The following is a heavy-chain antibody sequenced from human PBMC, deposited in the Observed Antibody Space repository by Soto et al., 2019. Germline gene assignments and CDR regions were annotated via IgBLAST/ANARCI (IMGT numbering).Heavy chain of an antibody. CDR2: ISYDGSNK. J-gene: IGHJ6*02. CDR3: ARVPWFGELADDYYYGMDV. Sequence: GGSLRLSCAASGFTFSSYDMHWVRQAPGKGLEWVAVISYDGSNKYYADSVKGRFTISRDNSKNTLYLQMNSLRAEDTAVYYCARVPWFGELADDYYYGMDVWGQGTTVTVSS. V-gene: IGHV3-30*03. D-gene: IGHD3-10*01. CDR1: GFTFSSYD.